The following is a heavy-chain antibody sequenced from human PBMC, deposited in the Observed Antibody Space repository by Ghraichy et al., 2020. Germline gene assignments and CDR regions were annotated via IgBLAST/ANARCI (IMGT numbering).Heavy chain of an antibody. J-gene: IGHJ4*02. CDR3: ASPKAYSRGWYALDY. D-gene: IGHD6-19*01. CDR1: GFTFSSYS. V-gene: IGHV3-48*02. CDR2: ITSSSSTI. Sequence: GGSLRLSCAASGFTFSSYSMNWVRQAPGKGLEWVSYITSSSSTIYYADSVKGRFTISRDNAKNSMSLQMNSLRDEDTAVYYCASPKAYSRGWYALDYWGQGTLVTVSS.